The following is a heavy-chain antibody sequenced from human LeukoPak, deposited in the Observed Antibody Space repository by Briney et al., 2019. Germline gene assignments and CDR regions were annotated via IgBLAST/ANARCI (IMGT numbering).Heavy chain of an antibody. CDR3: ARDIPGGYSYGYPDY. CDR2: ISSDGSNE. V-gene: IGHV3-30-3*01. CDR1: GFTFSFYA. Sequence: PGGSPRLSCAASGFTFSFYAMHWVRQAPGKGLQWVALISSDGSNEYYADSVKGRFTISRDNSKNTLYLQMNSLRPEDTAVYYCARDIPGGYSYGYPDYWGQGSSATVSS. J-gene: IGHJ4*02. D-gene: IGHD5-18*01.